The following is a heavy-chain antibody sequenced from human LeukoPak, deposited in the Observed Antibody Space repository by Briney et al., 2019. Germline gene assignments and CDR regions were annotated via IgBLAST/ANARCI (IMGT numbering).Heavy chain of an antibody. J-gene: IGHJ4*02. CDR2: ITGSGANT. CDR1: EFTFSSYA. D-gene: IGHD4-17*01. CDR3: ARGNGDYRLGSVSADY. V-gene: IGHV3-23*01. Sequence: GASLRLSCAASEFTFSSYAMRWVRQAPGKGLEWVSSITGSGANTYYADSVKGRLTISRDISKNTLYLYLKINSLRAEDTAVYYCARGNGDYRLGSVSADYWGQGTLVTVSS.